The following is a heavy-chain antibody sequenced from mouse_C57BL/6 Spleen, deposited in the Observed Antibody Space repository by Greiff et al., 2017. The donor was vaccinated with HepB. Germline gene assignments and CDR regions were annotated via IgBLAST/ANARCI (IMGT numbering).Heavy chain of an antibody. Sequence: QVQLQQPGAELVKPGASVKLSCKASGYTFTSYWMQWVKQRPGQGLEWIGEIDPSDSYTNYNQKFKGKATFTADTSSNTAYMQLSSLTTEDSAIYYCARRGGSSYYAMDYWGQGTSVTVSS. D-gene: IGHD1-1*01. J-gene: IGHJ4*01. CDR3: ARRGGSSYYAMDY. V-gene: IGHV1-50*01. CDR2: IDPSDSYT. CDR1: GYTFTSYW.